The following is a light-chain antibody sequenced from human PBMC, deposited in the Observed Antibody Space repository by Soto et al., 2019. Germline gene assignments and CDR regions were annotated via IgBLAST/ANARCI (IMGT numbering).Light chain of an antibody. CDR2: GAS. CDR1: QSVSSSY. Sequence: EIVLTQSPGTLSLSPGERATLSCRASQSVSSSYLAWYQQKPGQAPRLLIYGASSRATGIPDRFSGSGSGTDFTLTXXXXXXXXXXXXXCQQYGSSPGTFGQGTKVEIK. CDR3: QQYGSSPGT. J-gene: IGKJ1*01. V-gene: IGKV3-20*01.